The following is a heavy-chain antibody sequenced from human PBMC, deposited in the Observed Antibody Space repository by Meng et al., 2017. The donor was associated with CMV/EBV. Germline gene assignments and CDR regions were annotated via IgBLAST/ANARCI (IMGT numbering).Heavy chain of an antibody. CDR2: INPNSGGT. J-gene: IGHJ4*02. V-gene: IGHV1-2*02. Sequence: ASVKVSCKASGYTFTGYYMHWVRQAPGQGLEWMGWINPNSGGTNYAQKFQGRVTMTRDTSISTAYMELSRLGSDDTAVYYCAREESGSYSPLDYWGQGTLVTVSS. CDR1: GYTFTGYY. CDR3: AREESGSYSPLDY. D-gene: IGHD1-26*01.